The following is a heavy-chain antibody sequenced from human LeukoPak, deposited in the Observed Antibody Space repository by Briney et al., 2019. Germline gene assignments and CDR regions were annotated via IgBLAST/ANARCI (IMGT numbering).Heavy chain of an antibody. V-gene: IGHV4-38-2*02. CDR1: GYSISSGYY. D-gene: IGHD2-8*01. J-gene: IGHJ4*02. Sequence: SETLSRTCTVSGYSISSGYYWGWIRQPPGKGLEWIGGIYHSGSTYYNPSLKSRVTISVDTSKNQFSLKLSSVTAADTAVYYCARKNGYYFDYWGQGTLVTVSS. CDR2: IYHSGST. CDR3: ARKNGYYFDY.